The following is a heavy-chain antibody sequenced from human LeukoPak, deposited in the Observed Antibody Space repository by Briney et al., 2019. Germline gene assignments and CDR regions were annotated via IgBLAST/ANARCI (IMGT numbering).Heavy chain of an antibody. D-gene: IGHD3-9*01. CDR2: IYTSGST. CDR1: GGSISSYY. J-gene: IGHJ5*02. Sequence: SETLSLTCTVSGGSISSYYWSWIRQPAGKGLEWIGRIYTSGSTNYNPSLKSRVTMSVDTSKNQFSLKLSSVTAADTAVYYCARNKLRYYDILTGYYDWFDPWGQGTLVTVSS. CDR3: ARNKLRYYDILTGYYDWFDP. V-gene: IGHV4-4*07.